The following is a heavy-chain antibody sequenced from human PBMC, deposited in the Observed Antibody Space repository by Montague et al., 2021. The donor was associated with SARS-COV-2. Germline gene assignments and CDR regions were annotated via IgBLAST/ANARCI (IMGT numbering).Heavy chain of an antibody. CDR1: GDSISNFLYY. V-gene: IGHV4-39*01. D-gene: IGHD6-19*01. Sequence: SETLSLTCTVSGDSISNFLYYWGWLRQPPGKGLEWIGSIYYRGSTYYRPSLKSRLTISVDTSKNQFSLRLSSVTAADTAVYYCAKVAGSHDTFDIWGRGAMVTVSS. J-gene: IGHJ3*02. CDR2: IYYRGST. CDR3: AKVAGSHDTFDI.